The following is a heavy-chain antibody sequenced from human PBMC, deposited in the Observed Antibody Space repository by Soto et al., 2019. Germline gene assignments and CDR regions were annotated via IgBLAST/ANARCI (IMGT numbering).Heavy chain of an antibody. V-gene: IGHV3-23*01. CDR2: ISGSGGST. D-gene: IGHD2-2*01. CDR1: RFTFSSYA. J-gene: IGHJ4*02. CDR3: AKAPPLEWGSTSCYSCYFDQ. Sequence: GGSLRLSCAASRFTFSSYAMNWVRQAPGKGLEWVSAISGSGGSTYYADSVKGRFTISRDNSKNTLYLQMNSLRAEDTAVYYCAKAPPLEWGSTSCYSCYFDQWGQGTLVTVSS.